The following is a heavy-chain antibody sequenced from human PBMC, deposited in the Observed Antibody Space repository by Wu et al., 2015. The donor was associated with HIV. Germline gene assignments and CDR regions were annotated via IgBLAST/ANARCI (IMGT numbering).Heavy chain of an antibody. D-gene: IGHD6-19*01. Sequence: QVRLVQSGAEVRKPGASVKISCKAFGYTFTGYYIHWVRQAPGQGLEWMGIINPSAGSTTYAQKFQGRVTMTRDTSTTTVYMELSSLRSEDTAVYYCARGIAVAGAFGMDVWGQGTTVTVSS. V-gene: IGHV1-46*01. J-gene: IGHJ6*02. CDR3: ARGIAVAGAFGMDV. CDR1: GYTFTGYY. CDR2: INPSAGST.